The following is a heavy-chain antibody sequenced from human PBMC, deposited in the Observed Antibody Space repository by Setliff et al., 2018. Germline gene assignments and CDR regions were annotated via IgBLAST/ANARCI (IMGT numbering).Heavy chain of an antibody. J-gene: IGHJ6*03. CDR3: ARVRLVATTNCYYYYYMDV. CDR1: GGTFSSYA. D-gene: IGHD5-12*01. Sequence: GASVKVSCKASGGTFSSYAISWVRQAPGQGLEWTGRIIPIFGTANYAQKFQGRVTITADKSTSTAYMELSSLRSEDTAVYYCARVRLVATTNCYYYYYMDVWGKGTTVTVSS. CDR2: IIPIFGTA. V-gene: IGHV1-69*06.